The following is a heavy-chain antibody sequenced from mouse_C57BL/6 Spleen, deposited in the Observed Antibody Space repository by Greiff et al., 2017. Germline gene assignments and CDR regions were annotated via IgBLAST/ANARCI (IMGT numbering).Heavy chain of an antibody. V-gene: IGHV14-3*01. CDR1: GFNIKNTY. D-gene: IGHD1-1*01. Sequence: VQLQQSVAELVRPGASVKLSCKASGFNIKNTYMHWVKQRPEQGLEWIGRIDPANGNTKYAPKFQGKATLTADTSSNTAYLQLSRLTSEDTAVFYCATSCGSSPYWYFGGQGTATTVAVSS. CDR3: ATSCGSSPYWYFGG. J-gene: IGHJ1*03. CDR2: IDPANGNT.